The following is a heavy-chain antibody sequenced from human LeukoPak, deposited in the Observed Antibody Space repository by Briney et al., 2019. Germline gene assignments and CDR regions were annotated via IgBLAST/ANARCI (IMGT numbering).Heavy chain of an antibody. J-gene: IGHJ6*03. CDR3: ARGQQLVSMDV. CDR2: INPSGGST. CDR1: GYTFTSYY. V-gene: IGHV1-46*01. Sequence: ASVKVSCKASGYTFTSYYMHWVRQAPGQGLEWMGIINPSGGSTSYAQKFQGRVTMTRDTSTSTIYMEVNSLRSEDTAVYYCARGQQLVSMDVWGKGTTVIVSS. D-gene: IGHD6-13*01.